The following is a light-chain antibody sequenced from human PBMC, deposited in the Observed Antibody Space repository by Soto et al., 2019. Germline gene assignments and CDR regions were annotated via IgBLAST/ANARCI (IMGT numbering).Light chain of an antibody. CDR2: LGS. CDR1: QSLQHSNGYNY. Sequence: DIVMTQSPVSLPVTPGEPASISCRSSQSLQHSNGYNYLDWYLQKPGQSPQVPIYLGSTRASGVPDRFSGSGSGTYFTLKISRVEAEDVGIYYCMQALQTPLTFGGGTKVEIK. V-gene: IGKV2-28*01. J-gene: IGKJ4*01. CDR3: MQALQTPLT.